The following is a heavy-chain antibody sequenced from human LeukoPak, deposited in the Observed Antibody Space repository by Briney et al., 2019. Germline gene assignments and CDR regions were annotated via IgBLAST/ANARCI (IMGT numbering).Heavy chain of an antibody. Sequence: ASVKVSCKASGYTFTSYYMHGVRHAPGQGLEWMGIINPRGCSTSYAQKFQRSVTMTRDTSTSTVYMELSSLRSEDTAVYYCARGGYYYDSSDHYFDYWGQGTLVTVSS. V-gene: IGHV1-46*01. CDR1: GYTFTSYY. D-gene: IGHD3-22*01. J-gene: IGHJ4*02. CDR2: INPRGCST. CDR3: ARGGYYYDSSDHYFDY.